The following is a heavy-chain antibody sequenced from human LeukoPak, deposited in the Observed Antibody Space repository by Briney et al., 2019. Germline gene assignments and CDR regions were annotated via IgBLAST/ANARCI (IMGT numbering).Heavy chain of an antibody. CDR1: GFTFSSYA. CDR2: MSGTGGST. V-gene: IGHV3-23*01. Sequence: GGSLRLSCGASGFTFSSYAMSWVPQAPGKGLEWVSAMSGTGGSTHYADSGEGRFIIPRDNSKNTLFLQMNTLRAEDTAVYYCARAFITMIRGVPTGEPGYWGQGTLVAVCS. D-gene: IGHD3-10*01. J-gene: IGHJ4*02. CDR3: ARAFITMIRGVPTGEPGY.